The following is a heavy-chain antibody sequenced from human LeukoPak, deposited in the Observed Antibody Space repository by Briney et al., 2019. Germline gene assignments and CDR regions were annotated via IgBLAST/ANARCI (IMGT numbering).Heavy chain of an antibody. J-gene: IGHJ4*02. Sequence: SETLSLTCTVSGDSITSYHWTWIRQPPGRRLEWIGYVYYDGSTRYNPSLMSRVTISLDTSNKQFSLKLRSVTAADTAIYYCATYTLHCSGGTCYSIDYWGQGTLVTVSS. CDR3: ATYTLHCSGGTCYSIDY. CDR2: VYYDGST. D-gene: IGHD2-15*01. CDR1: GDSITSYH. V-gene: IGHV4-59*08.